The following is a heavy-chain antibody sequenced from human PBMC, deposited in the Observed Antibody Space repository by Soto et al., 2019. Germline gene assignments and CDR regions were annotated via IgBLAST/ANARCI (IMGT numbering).Heavy chain of an antibody. CDR2: IFHNGNT. CDR1: SGSIRSSNW. J-gene: IGHJ6*02. Sequence: SEPLSLTWAVASGSIRSSNWWSWVRQSPGKGLEWIGEIFHNGNTYYNPSLNSRVTISVDTSKNQFSLNLRSVTAADTAVYYCARRTWGMDVWGQGTTVTVSS. D-gene: IGHD2-8*01. V-gene: IGHV4-4*02. CDR3: ARRTWGMDV.